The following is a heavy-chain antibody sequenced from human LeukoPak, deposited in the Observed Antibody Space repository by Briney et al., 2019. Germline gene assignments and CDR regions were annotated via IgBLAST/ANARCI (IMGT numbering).Heavy chain of an antibody. CDR1: GFTFSSYG. V-gene: IGHV3-33*08. Sequence: PGRSLRLSCVASGFTFSSYGIHWVRQAPGKGLEWVTLVSYDGSNKYYADSVKGRFTISRDNSKNTLYLHMNSLRAEDTAVYYCARGPPAPMDVWGKGTTVTVSS. CDR2: VSYDGSNK. J-gene: IGHJ6*04. CDR3: ARGPPAPMDV.